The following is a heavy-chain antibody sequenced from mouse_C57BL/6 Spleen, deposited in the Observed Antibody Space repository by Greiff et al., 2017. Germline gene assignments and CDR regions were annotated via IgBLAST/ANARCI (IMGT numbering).Heavy chain of an antibody. Sequence: QVQLQQSGPELVKPGASVKISCKASGYAFSSSWMNWVKQRPGKGLEWIGRIYPGDGDTNYNGKFKGKATLTADKSSSTAYMQLSSLTSEDSAVYFCAREEYYYGSSLGGYFDYWGQGTTLTVSS. CDR1: GYAFSSSW. CDR3: AREEYYYGSSLGGYFDY. D-gene: IGHD1-1*01. J-gene: IGHJ2*01. V-gene: IGHV1-82*01. CDR2: IYPGDGDT.